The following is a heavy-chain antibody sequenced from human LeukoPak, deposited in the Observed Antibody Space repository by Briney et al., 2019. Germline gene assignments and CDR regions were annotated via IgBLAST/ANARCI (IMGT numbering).Heavy chain of an antibody. V-gene: IGHV3-74*01. CDR2: IKSDGST. CDR1: GFTCSSYW. D-gene: IGHD3-22*01. J-gene: IGHJ1*01. CDR3: ATAPSEIGGYYPEYLRH. Sequence: PGGSLRLSCAASGFTCSSYWMHWVRQAPGKGLVWVSRIKSDGSTNYADSVKGRFTISRDNAKNTVSLQMNSLRAEDTGVYYCATAPSEIGGYYPEYLRHWGQGTLVTVSS.